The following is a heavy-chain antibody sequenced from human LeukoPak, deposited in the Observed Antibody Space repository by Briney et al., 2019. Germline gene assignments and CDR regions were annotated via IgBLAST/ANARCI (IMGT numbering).Heavy chain of an antibody. V-gene: IGHV3-23*01. CDR1: GFTFSSYA. J-gene: IGHJ4*02. CDR2: INGSGSNT. CDR3: AKGAYSSSWSYYFDY. D-gene: IGHD6-13*01. Sequence: GGALRLSFAASGFTFSSYAMSWVRPAAGKGLEWVSAINGSGSNTYYADSVKGRFTISRDNSKNTLYLQMNSLRAEDTAVYSCAKGAYSSSWSYYFDYWGQGILVTVSS.